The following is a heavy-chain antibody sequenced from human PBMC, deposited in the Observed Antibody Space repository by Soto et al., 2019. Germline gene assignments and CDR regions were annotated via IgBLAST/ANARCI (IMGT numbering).Heavy chain of an antibody. CDR2: IYYSGST. Sequence: SETLSLTCTVSGGSISSYYWSWIRQPPGKGLEWIGYIYYSGSTNYNPSLRSRVTISVDTSRNHFSLKLTSVTAADTAVYYCARTYSGYYFDYWGQGILVTVSS. CDR1: GGSISSYY. CDR3: ARTYSGYYFDY. J-gene: IGHJ4*02. V-gene: IGHV4-59*08. D-gene: IGHD5-12*01.